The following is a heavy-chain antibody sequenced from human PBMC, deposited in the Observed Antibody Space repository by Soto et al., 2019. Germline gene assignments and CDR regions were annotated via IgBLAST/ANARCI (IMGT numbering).Heavy chain of an antibody. D-gene: IGHD3-22*01. CDR2: ISGSGGST. CDR1: GFTFSSYA. J-gene: IGHJ5*02. CDR3: ATAYYDSRGFQDR. Sequence: GGSLRLSCAASGFTFSSYAMSWVRQAPGKGLEWVSAISGSGGSTSYADSVKGRFTISRDNSEKTLYLQMNSLRAEDTATYFCATAYYDSRGFQDRWGQGTLVTVSS. V-gene: IGHV3-23*01.